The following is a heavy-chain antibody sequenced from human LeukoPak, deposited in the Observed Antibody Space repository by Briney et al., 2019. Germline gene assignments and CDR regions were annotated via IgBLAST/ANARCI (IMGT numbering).Heavy chain of an antibody. CDR2: MYYSGST. CDR3: ARDKWVKAGSSWLHYAMDV. CDR1: GGSIRSDDSY. J-gene: IGHJ6*02. D-gene: IGHD6-13*01. Sequence: SETLSLTCTVSGGSIRSDDSYWTWMRQTPGRGLEWIGYMYYSGSTYFNPSLKSRVSISEDTSKSQISLKLTSVTAADTAVYYCARDKWVKAGSSWLHYAMDVWGQGTTVIVSS. V-gene: IGHV4-30-4*01.